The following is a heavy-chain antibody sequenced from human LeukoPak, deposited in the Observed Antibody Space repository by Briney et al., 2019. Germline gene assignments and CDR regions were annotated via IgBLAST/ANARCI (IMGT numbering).Heavy chain of an antibody. J-gene: IGHJ3*02. Sequence: SETLSLTCAVYGGSFSGYYWSWIRQPPGKGLEWIGEINHSGSTNYNPSLQSRVTISVDTSKNQFSLKLSSVTAADTAVYYCAGYCSSTSCAPDAFDIWGQGTMVTVSS. CDR1: GGSFSGYY. CDR2: INHSGST. CDR3: AGYCSSTSCAPDAFDI. V-gene: IGHV4-34*01. D-gene: IGHD2-2*01.